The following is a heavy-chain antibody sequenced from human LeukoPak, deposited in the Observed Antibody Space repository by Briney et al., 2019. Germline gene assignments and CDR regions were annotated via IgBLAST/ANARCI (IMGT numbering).Heavy chain of an antibody. Sequence: GGSLRLSCAASGFTFSSYSMNWVRQAPGKGLEWVSSISSSSSYIYYADSVKGRFTISRDNSENTLYLQISGLKAEDTAIYYCAKDIHNWGSDYWGQGTLVTVSS. J-gene: IGHJ4*02. D-gene: IGHD7-27*01. CDR1: GFTFSSYS. V-gene: IGHV3-21*04. CDR3: AKDIHNWGSDY. CDR2: ISSSSSYI.